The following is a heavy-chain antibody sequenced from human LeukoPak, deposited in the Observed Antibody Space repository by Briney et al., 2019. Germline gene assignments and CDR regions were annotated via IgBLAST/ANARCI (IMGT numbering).Heavy chain of an antibody. J-gene: IGHJ4*02. Sequence: GGSLRLSCAASGFTFSSYEMNWVRQAPGKGLEWVSYISSSGSTIYYADSVKGRFTISRDNAKNSLYLQMNSLRAEDTAVYYCAKFVGLLTNFDYWGQGTLVTVSS. V-gene: IGHV3-48*03. D-gene: IGHD2-15*01. CDR1: GFTFSSYE. CDR2: ISSSGSTI. CDR3: AKFVGLLTNFDY.